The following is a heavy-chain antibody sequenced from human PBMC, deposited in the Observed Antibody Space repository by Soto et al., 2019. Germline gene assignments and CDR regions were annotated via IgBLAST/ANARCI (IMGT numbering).Heavy chain of an antibody. CDR1: GFTFSSYS. Sequence: PGGSLRLCCAASGFTFSSYSMNWVRQAPGKGLEWVSSISSSSSYIYYADSVKGRFTISRDNAKNSLYLQMNSLRAEDTAVYYCARGVTGSPYYYYYMDVWGKGTTVTSP. V-gene: IGHV3-21*01. CDR2: ISSSSSYI. CDR3: ARGVTGSPYYYYYMDV. D-gene: IGHD2-21*02. J-gene: IGHJ6*03.